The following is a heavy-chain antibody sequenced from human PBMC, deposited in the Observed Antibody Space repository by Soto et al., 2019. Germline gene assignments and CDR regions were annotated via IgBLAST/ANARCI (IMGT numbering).Heavy chain of an antibody. CDR2: IYYSGST. CDR3: AKQLTTVTIDY. J-gene: IGHJ4*02. D-gene: IGHD4-17*01. CDR1: GGSISSYY. V-gene: IGHV4-59*08. Sequence: SETLSLTCTVSGGSISSYYWSWIRQPPGKGLEWIGYIYYSGSTNYNPSLKSRVTISVDTSKNQFSLKLSSVTAADTAVYYCAKQLTTVTIDYWGQGTLVTVSS.